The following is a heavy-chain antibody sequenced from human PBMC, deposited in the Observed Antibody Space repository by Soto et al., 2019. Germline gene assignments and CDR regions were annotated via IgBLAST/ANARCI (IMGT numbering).Heavy chain of an antibody. CDR2: ISYDGSNK. D-gene: IGHD3-3*01. J-gene: IGHJ6*02. V-gene: IGHV3-30*03. CDR1: GFTFSSYG. Sequence: QVQLVESGGGVVQPGRSLRLSCAASGFTFSSYGMHWVRQAPGKGLEWVAVISYDGSNKYYADSVKGRFTISRDNSKNTLYLQMKSLRAEDTAVYYCATAAGYDSWSGYYLGRDVWGQGTTVTVSS. CDR3: ATAAGYDSWSGYYLGRDV.